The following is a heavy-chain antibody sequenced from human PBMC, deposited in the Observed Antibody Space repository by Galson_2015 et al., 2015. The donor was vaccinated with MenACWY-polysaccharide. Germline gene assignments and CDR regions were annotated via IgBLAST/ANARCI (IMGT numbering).Heavy chain of an antibody. D-gene: IGHD6-19*01. V-gene: IGHV4-59*08. Sequence: SETLSLTCTVSGGSTSNYYWSWIRQPPGKGLEWIASIYYSGTTNYAPSLNSRATISVDTSKNQFSLNLSSVTAADTAVYYCARPQGRTAVAGYDYWSQGTLVTVSS. CDR1: GGSTSNYY. CDR3: ARPQGRTAVAGYDY. J-gene: IGHJ4*02. CDR2: IYYSGTT.